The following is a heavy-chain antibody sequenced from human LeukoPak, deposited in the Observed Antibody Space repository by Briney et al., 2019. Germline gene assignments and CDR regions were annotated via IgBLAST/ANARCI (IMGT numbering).Heavy chain of an antibody. V-gene: IGHV4-34*01. J-gene: IGHJ6*03. CDR2: INHSGST. D-gene: IGHD5/OR15-5a*01. CDR3: ARGSTLTSMDV. Sequence: KPSETLSLTCAVYGGSFSGYYWSWIRQPPGKGLEWIGEINHSGSTNYNPSLKSRVTISVDTSKNQFSLKLSSVTAADTAVYYCARGSTLTSMDVWGKGTTVTVSS. CDR1: GGSFSGYY.